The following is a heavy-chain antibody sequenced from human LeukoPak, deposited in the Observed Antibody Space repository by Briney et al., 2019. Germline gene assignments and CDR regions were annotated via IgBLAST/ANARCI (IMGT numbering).Heavy chain of an antibody. CDR3: ARAPYDFWSGYSSSLHGMDV. CDR2: IIPIFGTA. V-gene: IGHV1-69*01. J-gene: IGHJ6*02. Sequence: SVKVSCKASGGTFISYAISWVRQAPGQGLERMGGIIPIFGTANYAQKFQGRATITADESTSTAYMELSSLRSEDTAVYYCARAPYDFWSGYSSSLHGMDVWGQGTTVTVSS. D-gene: IGHD3-3*01. CDR1: GGTFISYA.